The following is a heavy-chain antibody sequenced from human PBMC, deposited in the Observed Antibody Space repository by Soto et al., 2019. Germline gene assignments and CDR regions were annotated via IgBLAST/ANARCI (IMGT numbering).Heavy chain of an antibody. J-gene: IGHJ5*02. CDR1: GGSISSGGYS. CDR3: ARGGGLLWFGTPEEGWFDP. D-gene: IGHD3-10*01. CDR2: IYHSGST. V-gene: IGHV4-30-2*01. Sequence: QLQLQESGSGLVKPSQTLSLTCAVSGGSISSGGYSWSWIRQPPGKGLAWMGYIYHSGSTYYNPSPKSRVTISVDRSKNQFSLKLRSVTAADTAVYYCARGGGLLWFGTPEEGWFDPWGQGTLVTVSS.